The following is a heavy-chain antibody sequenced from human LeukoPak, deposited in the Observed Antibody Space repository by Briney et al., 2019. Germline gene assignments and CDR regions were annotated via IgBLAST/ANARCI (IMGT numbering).Heavy chain of an antibody. CDR3: ATGLVIMRFDD. D-gene: IGHD3/OR15-3a*01. V-gene: IGHV3-21*01. CDR1: GFTFSSYS. CDR2: ISSSSSYI. J-gene: IGHJ4*02. Sequence: GGSLRLSCAASGFTFSSYSMNWVRQAPGKGLEWVSSISSSSSYIYYADSVKGRFTISRDNAKNPLSLQMNSLRAEDTAVYYCATGLVIMRFDDWGQGTLVTVSS.